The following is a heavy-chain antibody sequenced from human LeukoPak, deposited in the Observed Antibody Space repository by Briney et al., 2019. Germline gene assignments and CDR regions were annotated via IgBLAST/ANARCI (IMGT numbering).Heavy chain of an antibody. Sequence: GGSLRLSCSASGFTFNSYAMHWVRQAPGKGLEYVSSIGTNGISTYYADSVTGRFTISRDNSKNSLYLQMSSLRAEDTAVYYCVKGQEVVYAPTFDYWGQGTLVTVSS. CDR2: IGTNGIST. J-gene: IGHJ4*02. V-gene: IGHV3-64D*09. D-gene: IGHD2-8*02. CDR1: GFTFNSYA. CDR3: VKGQEVVYAPTFDY.